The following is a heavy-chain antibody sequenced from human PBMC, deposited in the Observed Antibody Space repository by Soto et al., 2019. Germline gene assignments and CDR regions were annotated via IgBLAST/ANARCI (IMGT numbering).Heavy chain of an antibody. CDR1: GGSISSNC. Sequence: PSETLSLTCTVSGGSISSNCWTWIRKPPGQGLEWIGYVYSSGTTNYNPTLKIRVTISEDTYKSQFSLKVNSMTAADTAVYYCATSRPEAVAGYTIDNWGQG. J-gene: IGHJ4*02. D-gene: IGHD6-13*01. CDR3: ATSRPEAVAGYTIDN. CDR2: VYSSGTT. V-gene: IGHV4-59*01.